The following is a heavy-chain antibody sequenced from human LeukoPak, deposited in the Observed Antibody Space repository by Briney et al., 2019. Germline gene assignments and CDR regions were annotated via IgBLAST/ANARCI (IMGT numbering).Heavy chain of an antibody. CDR2: IRSKANSYAT. V-gene: IGHV3-73*01. J-gene: IGHJ3*02. CDR1: GFTFSSYA. D-gene: IGHD4-11*01. Sequence: GGSLRLSCAASGFTFSSYAMSWVRQASGKGLEWVGRIRSKANSYATAYAASVKGRFTISRDDSKNTAYLQMNSLKTEDTAVYYCTRPLRFSNAFDIWGQGTMVTVSS. CDR3: TRPLRFSNAFDI.